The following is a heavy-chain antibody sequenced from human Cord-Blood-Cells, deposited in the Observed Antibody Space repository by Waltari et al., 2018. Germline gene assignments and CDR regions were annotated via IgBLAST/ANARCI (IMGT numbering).Heavy chain of an antibody. V-gene: IGHV1-46*01. D-gene: IGHD3-22*01. CDR2: INPSGGST. CDR3: ARVGDYDSSGYYAFDI. CDR1: GYTFTSYY. J-gene: IGHJ3*02. Sequence: QVQLVQSGAEVKKPGASVKVSCKASGYTFTSYYMHWVRQAPGQGLEWMGIINPSGGSTSYAQKFQGRVTMTRETSASTVYMELSSLRSEDTAVYYCARVGDYDSSGYYAFDIWGQGTMVTVSS.